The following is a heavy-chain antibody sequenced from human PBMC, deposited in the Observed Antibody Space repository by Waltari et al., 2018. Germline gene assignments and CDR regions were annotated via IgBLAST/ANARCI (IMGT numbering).Heavy chain of an antibody. CDR1: GFTFSTYS. D-gene: IGHD3-16*01. CDR3: ARSKRDDYIWGSPFDY. V-gene: IGHV3-66*01. CDR2: IYSGGST. Sequence: EVQLVESGGGLVQPGGSLRLSCVASGFTFSTYSMTWVRPAPGKGLEWVSVIYSGGSTYYADSVKGRFTISRDNSKNTLYLQMNSLRAEDTAVYYCARSKRDDYIWGSPFDYWGQGTLVTVSS. J-gene: IGHJ4*02.